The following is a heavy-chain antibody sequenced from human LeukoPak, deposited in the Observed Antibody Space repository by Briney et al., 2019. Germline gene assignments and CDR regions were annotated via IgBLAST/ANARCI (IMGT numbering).Heavy chain of an antibody. V-gene: IGHV3-53*01. D-gene: IGHD4/OR15-4a*01. CDR2: ICSGGTT. CDR3: ARALTGYFDY. J-gene: IGHJ4*02. Sequence: GGSLRPSCAASGFTVSSNCMGWVRQAPEKGLEWVSLICSGGTTYYKDSVKGRFTISRDDSKNTLYLQMNSLRAEDTAVYYCARALTGYFDYWGQGTLVTVSS. CDR1: GFTVSSNC.